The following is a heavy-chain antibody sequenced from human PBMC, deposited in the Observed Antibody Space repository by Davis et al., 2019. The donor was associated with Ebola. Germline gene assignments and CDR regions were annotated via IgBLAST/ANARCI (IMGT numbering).Heavy chain of an antibody. Sequence: ASVKVSCKASGYTFTSYGISWVRQVPGQGPEWMGWISAYNGNTNYAQRFQDRVTMTTDTSTNTAYMEVRSLRSDDTAVYYCARDGSVAAIELDYWGQGTLVTVSS. D-gene: IGHD2-2*02. CDR2: ISAYNGNT. CDR1: GYTFTSYG. J-gene: IGHJ4*02. CDR3: ARDGSVAAIELDY. V-gene: IGHV1-18*04.